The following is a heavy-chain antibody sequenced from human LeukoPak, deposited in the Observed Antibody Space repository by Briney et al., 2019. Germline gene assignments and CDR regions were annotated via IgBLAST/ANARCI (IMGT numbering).Heavy chain of an antibody. CDR1: GVSISSGSNY. Sequence: PSETLSLTCSVSGVSISSGSNYWGWIRQPPGKTLEWIGSIYSSGGTYYNPSLKSRVTISVDTSKNQFSLKLSSVTAADTAVYYCASLYSYGYSYYYYMDVWGKGTTVTVSS. CDR3: ASLYSYGYSYYYYMDV. V-gene: IGHV4-39*07. J-gene: IGHJ6*03. D-gene: IGHD5-18*01. CDR2: IYSSGGT.